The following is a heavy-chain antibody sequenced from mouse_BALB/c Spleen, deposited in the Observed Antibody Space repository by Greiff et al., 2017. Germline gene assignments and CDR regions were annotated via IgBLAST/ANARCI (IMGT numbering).Heavy chain of an antibody. Sequence: VQGVESGPGLVAPSQSLSITCTVSGFSLTSYGVHWVRQPPGKGLEWLGVIWAGGSTNYNSALMSRLSISKDNSKSQVFLKMNSLQTDDTAMYYCASYRAAWFAYWGQGTLVTVSA. V-gene: IGHV2-9*02. J-gene: IGHJ3*01. CDR3: ASYRAAWFAY. CDR1: GFSLTSYG. D-gene: IGHD2-14*01. CDR2: IWAGGST.